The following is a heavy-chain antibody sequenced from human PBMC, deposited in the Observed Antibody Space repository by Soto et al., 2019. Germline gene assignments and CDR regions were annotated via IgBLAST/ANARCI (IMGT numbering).Heavy chain of an antibody. CDR1: GGAFSGYY. CDR2: RNHSGST. J-gene: IGHJ6*02. V-gene: IGHV4-34*01. CDR3: ARGRKLYYGMDV. Sequence: QVQLQQWGAELLKPSETLSLTCAVYGGAFSGYYWSWIRQHPGKGLEWIGERNHSGSTNYNPSLKSRVSISVYTSKNQFSLKLSSVTAADTAVYYCARGRKLYYGMDVWGQGTTVTVSS.